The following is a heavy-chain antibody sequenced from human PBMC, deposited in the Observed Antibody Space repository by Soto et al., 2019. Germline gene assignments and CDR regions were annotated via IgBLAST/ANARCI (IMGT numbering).Heavy chain of an antibody. CDR1: GFTFDDNA. V-gene: IGHV3-9*01. Sequence: GGSLRLSCAVSGFTFDDNAMHWVRQAPEKGLEWVSGINWKSDIGYADSLKGRFTISRDNAENSLYLQMNSLRAEDTAVYYCARDQYYYDSSGYYLAYYFDYWGQGTLVTVSS. CDR2: INWKSDI. CDR3: ARDQYYYDSSGYYLAYYFDY. D-gene: IGHD3-22*01. J-gene: IGHJ4*02.